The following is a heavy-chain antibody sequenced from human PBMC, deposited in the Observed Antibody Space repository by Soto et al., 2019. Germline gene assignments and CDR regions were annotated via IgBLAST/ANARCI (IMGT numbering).Heavy chain of an antibody. Sequence: ASVKVSCKASGYTFTSYGISWVRQAPGQGLEWMGWLSAYNGNTNYAQKLQGRVTMTTDTSTSTAYMELRSLRSDDTAVYYCARVDIVATTSDYWGQGSLVTVSS. CDR2: LSAYNGNT. J-gene: IGHJ4*02. CDR1: GYTFTSYG. V-gene: IGHV1-18*01. CDR3: ARVDIVATTSDY. D-gene: IGHD5-12*01.